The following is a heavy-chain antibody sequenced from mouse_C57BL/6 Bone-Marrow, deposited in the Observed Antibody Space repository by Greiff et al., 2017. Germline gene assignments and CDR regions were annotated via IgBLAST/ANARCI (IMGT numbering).Heavy chain of an antibody. CDR3: ARNRPYYYWSSTSGVPYWYFDV. D-gene: IGHD1-1*01. V-gene: IGHV8-8*01. CDR2: IWWDDDK. J-gene: IGHJ1*03. Sequence: QVTLKESGPGILQPSQTLSLSCSFSGFSLSTFGMGVGWIRQPSGKGLEWLAHIWWDDDKYYHPALKSRHTTTKDTSKNQVFLKIAHVDTAATAPYLCARNRPYYYWSSTSGVPYWYFDVWGTGTTVTVSS. CDR1: GFSLSTFGMG.